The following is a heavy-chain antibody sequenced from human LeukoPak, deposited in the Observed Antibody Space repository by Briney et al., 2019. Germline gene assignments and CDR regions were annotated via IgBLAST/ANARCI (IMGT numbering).Heavy chain of an antibody. CDR2: INTNTGNP. D-gene: IGHD5-18*01. V-gene: IGHV7-4-1*02. CDR1: GYTFISYA. CDR3: GRDPKLGIRGYTYGYIDY. J-gene: IGHJ4*02. Sequence: ASVKVSCKTSGYTFISYAMNWVRQAPGQGLEWMGWINTNTGNPTYAQGFTGRYVFSLDTSVSTVYLQISGLKADDTAVYYCGRDPKLGIRGYTYGYIDYWGQGTLVTVSS.